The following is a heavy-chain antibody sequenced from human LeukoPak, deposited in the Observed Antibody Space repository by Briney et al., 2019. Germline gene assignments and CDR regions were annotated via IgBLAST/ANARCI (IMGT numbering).Heavy chain of an antibody. J-gene: IGHJ6*03. Sequence: SETLSLTCTVSGGSISSYYWSWIRQAPGKGLEWVGYIYSSGNTNYNPSLKSRVSISVDTSKNQFSLNLTSVTAADTAVYYCARVPRSYYYYYYMDVRGKGTTVTVSS. V-gene: IGHV4-59*01. CDR1: GGSISSYY. CDR3: ARVPRSYYYYYYMDV. CDR2: IYSSGNT.